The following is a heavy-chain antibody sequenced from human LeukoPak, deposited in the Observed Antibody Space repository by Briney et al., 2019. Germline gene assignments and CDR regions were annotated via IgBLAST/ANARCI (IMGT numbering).Heavy chain of an antibody. D-gene: IGHD3-10*01. Sequence: GGSLRLSCAASGFTFSSHSMTWVRQPPGKGPEWVANIKQDESEKYSVDSVKGRFTISRDNAKNSVYLHMNSLRAEDTALYYCARLSAYYYGSYFYYYMDVWGKGTTVTVSS. CDR2: IKQDESEK. V-gene: IGHV3-7*01. CDR3: ARLSAYYYGSYFYYYMDV. J-gene: IGHJ6*03. CDR1: GFTFSSHS.